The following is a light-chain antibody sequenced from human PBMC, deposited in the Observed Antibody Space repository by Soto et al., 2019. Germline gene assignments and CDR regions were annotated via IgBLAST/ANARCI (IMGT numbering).Light chain of an antibody. Sequence: DIQMTQSPSSLSAFIGDRVTITCRASQNIRIYLNWFQQKPGKAPKLLIYGASSLESGVPSRFSGSGSGTDFTLTINSLQPEDFAVYYCQETYNSPLTFGQGTKVEMK. CDR3: QETYNSPLT. CDR1: QNIRIY. V-gene: IGKV1-39*01. CDR2: GAS. J-gene: IGKJ1*01.